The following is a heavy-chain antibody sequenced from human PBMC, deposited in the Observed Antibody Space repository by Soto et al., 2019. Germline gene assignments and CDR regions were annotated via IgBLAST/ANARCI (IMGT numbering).Heavy chain of an antibody. J-gene: IGHJ3*02. CDR2: ISYDGSNK. D-gene: IGHD2-15*01. Sequence: GGSLRLSCAASGFTFSSYGMHWVRQAPGKGLEWVAVISYDGSNKYYADSVKGRFTISRDNSKNTLYLQMNSLRAEETAVYYCAKEGASRGGGAFDIWGQGTMVTVSS. CDR1: GFTFSSYG. CDR3: AKEGASRGGGAFDI. V-gene: IGHV3-30*18.